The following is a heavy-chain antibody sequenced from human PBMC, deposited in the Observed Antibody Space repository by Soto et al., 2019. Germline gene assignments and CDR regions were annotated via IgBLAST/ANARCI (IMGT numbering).Heavy chain of an antibody. V-gene: IGHV1-69*13. CDR2: IIPIFGTA. CDR1: GGTFSSYA. CDR3: ARDLSDYYEVRPDAFDI. Sequence: GASVKVSCKASGGTFSSYAISWVRQAPGQGLEWMGGIIPIFGTANYAQKFQGRVTITADESTSTAYMELSSLRSEDTAVYYCARDLSDYYEVRPDAFDIWSQGTMVTVSS. J-gene: IGHJ3*02. D-gene: IGHD3-22*01.